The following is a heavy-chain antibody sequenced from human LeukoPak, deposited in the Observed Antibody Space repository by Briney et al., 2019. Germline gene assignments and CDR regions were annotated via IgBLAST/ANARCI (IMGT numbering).Heavy chain of an antibody. V-gene: IGHV3-74*01. Sequence: GGSLRLSCAASGFALSSYWMHWVRQAPGKGLVWVSRINSDGSSTSYADSVKGRFTISRDNAKNTLYLQMNSLRAEDTAVYYCATPRGSGSYLAFDYWGQGTLVTVSS. CDR2: INSDGSST. J-gene: IGHJ4*02. CDR3: ATPRGSGSYLAFDY. D-gene: IGHD1-26*01. CDR1: GFALSSYW.